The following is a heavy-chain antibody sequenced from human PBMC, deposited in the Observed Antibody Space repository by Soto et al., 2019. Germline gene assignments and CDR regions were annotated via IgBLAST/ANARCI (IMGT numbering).Heavy chain of an antibody. Sequence: QVQLVESGGGVVQPGRSVRLSCAASGFIFSTYAMHWVRQAPGKGLEWVAVISFDKSNSGSNEYYTDSVKGRFTISRDNSKNTLYLQMNSLRAEDTAVYYCARPRWSGYPSTDYYFYGVDVWGQGTTVTVSS. J-gene: IGHJ6*02. D-gene: IGHD3-3*01. CDR3: ARPRWSGYPSTDYYFYGVDV. V-gene: IGHV3-30*04. CDR1: GFIFSTYA. CDR2: ISFDKSNSGSNE.